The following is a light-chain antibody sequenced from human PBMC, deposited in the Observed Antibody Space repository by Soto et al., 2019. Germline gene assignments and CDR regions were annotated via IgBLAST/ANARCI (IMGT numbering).Light chain of an antibody. Sequence: QMTQSPSSLTASVGEKIIITCRASRDVGSDVSWYQQKPGQAPKLLIYAASNLYTGVPSRFSGSRSGTEFTLTISSLQPEDFASYYCLQDYGDSWTFGQGTKVEIE. CDR1: RDVGSD. J-gene: IGKJ1*01. CDR3: LQDYGDSWT. V-gene: IGKV1-6*01. CDR2: AAS.